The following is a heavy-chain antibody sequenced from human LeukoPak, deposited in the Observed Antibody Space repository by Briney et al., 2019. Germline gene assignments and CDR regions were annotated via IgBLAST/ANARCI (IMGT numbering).Heavy chain of an antibody. Sequence: SETLSLTCTVSGGSISSYYWSWIRQPPGKGLEWIGYIYYSGSTNYNPSLKSRVTISVDTSKNQFSLKLSSVTAADTAVYYCARSYGDNSFRAFDIWGQGTMVTVSS. J-gene: IGHJ3*02. D-gene: IGHD4-23*01. V-gene: IGHV4-59*08. CDR2: IYYSGST. CDR3: ARSYGDNSFRAFDI. CDR1: GGSISSYY.